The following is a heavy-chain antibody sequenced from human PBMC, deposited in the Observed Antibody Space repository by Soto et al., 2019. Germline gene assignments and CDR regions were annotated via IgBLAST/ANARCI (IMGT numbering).Heavy chain of an antibody. D-gene: IGHD6-13*01. V-gene: IGHV1-3*01. CDR2: INAGNGNT. CDR1: GYTFTSYA. Sequence: GASVKVSCKASGYTFTSYAMHWVRQAPGQRLEWMGWINAGNGNTKYSQKCQGRVTITRDTSTSTAYMELSSLRSEDTAVYYCARGGQTRLKAGDYWGQGTLVTVSS. J-gene: IGHJ4*01. CDR3: ARGGQTRLKAGDY.